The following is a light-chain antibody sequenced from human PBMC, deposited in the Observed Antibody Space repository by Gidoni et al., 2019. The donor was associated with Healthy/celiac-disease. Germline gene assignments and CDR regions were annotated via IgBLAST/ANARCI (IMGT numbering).Light chain of an antibody. CDR1: SSDVGGYNY. CDR3: SSYTSSSTFVV. V-gene: IGLV2-14*01. J-gene: IGLJ2*01. Sequence: QYALTQPASVAGSPGRSITISGTGTSSDVGGYNYVAWYQQHPGQAPKLRIYEVSTRPSGVSNRFSGSQSGNTASLTISGLQAEDEADYYCSSYTSSSTFVVFGGGTKLTVL. CDR2: EVS.